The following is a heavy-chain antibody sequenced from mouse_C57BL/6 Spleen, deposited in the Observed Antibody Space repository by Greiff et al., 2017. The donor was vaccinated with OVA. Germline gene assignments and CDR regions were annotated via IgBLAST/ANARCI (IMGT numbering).Heavy chain of an antibody. CDR3: ARMGNYYGPYAMDY. D-gene: IGHD1-1*01. V-gene: IGHV8-8*01. J-gene: IGHJ4*01. CDR2: IWWDDDK. CDR1: GFSLSTFGMG. Sequence: QVTLKESGPGILQPSQTLSLTCSFSGFSLSTFGMGVGWIRQPSGKGLEWLAHIWWDDDKYYNPALKSRLTISKDTSKNQVFLKIASVDTADTATYYCARMGNYYGPYAMDYWGQGTSVTVSS.